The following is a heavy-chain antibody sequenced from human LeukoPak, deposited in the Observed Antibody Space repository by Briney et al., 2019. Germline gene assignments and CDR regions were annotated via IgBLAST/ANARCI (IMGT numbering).Heavy chain of an antibody. CDR1: GGSFSGCY. CDR3: ASGILTGGDY. D-gene: IGHD3-9*01. Sequence: SETLSLTCAVYGGSFSGCYWSWIRQPPGKGLEWIGEINHSGSTNYNPSLKSRVTISADTSKNQFSLKLSSVTAADTAVYYCASGILTGGDYWGQGTLVTVSS. V-gene: IGHV4-34*01. J-gene: IGHJ4*02. CDR2: INHSGST.